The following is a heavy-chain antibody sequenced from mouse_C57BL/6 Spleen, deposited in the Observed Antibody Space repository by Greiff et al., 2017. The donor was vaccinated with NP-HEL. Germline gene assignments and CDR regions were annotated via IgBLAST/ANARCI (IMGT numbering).Heavy chain of an antibody. CDR3: TRENWDEAMDY. CDR2: ISSGGDYI. CDR1: GFTFSSYA. V-gene: IGHV5-9-1*02. J-gene: IGHJ4*01. D-gene: IGHD4-1*01. Sequence: EVKLMESGEGLVKPGGSLKLSCAASGFTFSSYAMSWVRQTPEKRLEWVAYISSGGDYIYYADTVKGRFTISRDNARNTLYLQMSSLKSEDTAMYYCTRENWDEAMDYWGQGTSVTVSS.